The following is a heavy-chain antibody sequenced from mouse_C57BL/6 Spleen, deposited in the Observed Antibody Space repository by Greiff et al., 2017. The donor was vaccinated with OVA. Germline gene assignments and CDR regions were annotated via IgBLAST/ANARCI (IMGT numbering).Heavy chain of an antibody. D-gene: IGHD2-1*01. CDR1: GFTFSDYG. J-gene: IGHJ4*01. V-gene: IGHV5-17*01. CDR2: ISSGSSTI. CDR3: AKIYYGNYYATRY. Sequence: VQLKESGGGLVKPGGSLKLSCATSGFTFSDYGMHWVSQAPEKGLEWVAYISSGSSTIYYADTVKGRFTISRDNAKNTLFLQMTRLRSEDPAMYYCAKIYYGNYYATRYWGELTPVTVSS.